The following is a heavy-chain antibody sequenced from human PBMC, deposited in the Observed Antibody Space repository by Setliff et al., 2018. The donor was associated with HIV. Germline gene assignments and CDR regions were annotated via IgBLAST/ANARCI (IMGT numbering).Heavy chain of an antibody. J-gene: IGHJ4*02. Sequence: GGSLRLSCAASGFTFSSYWMHWVRQAPGKGLVWVSGISSTGGTTYYADPVKGRFTISRDNSKNTVSLQMNSLRAEDAAVYYCARDPPGAVAGFDYWGQGTLVTVSS. V-gene: IGHV3-74*01. D-gene: IGHD6-19*01. CDR2: ISSTGGTT. CDR3: ARDPPGAVAGFDY. CDR1: GFTFSSYW.